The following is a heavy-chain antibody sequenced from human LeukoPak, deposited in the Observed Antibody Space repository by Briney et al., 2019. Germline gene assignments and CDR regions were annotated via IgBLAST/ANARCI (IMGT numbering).Heavy chain of an antibody. CDR1: GFTFSSYA. V-gene: IGHV3-30*04. CDR3: ARGRRMLKWELPSTTFDY. CDR2: ISYDGSNK. Sequence: GGSLRLSCAASGFTFSSYAMHWVRQAPGKGLEWVAVISYDGSNKYYADSVKGRFTISRDNSKNTLYLQMNSLRAEDTAVYYCARGRRMLKWELPSTTFDYWGQGTPVTVSS. D-gene: IGHD1-26*01. J-gene: IGHJ4*02.